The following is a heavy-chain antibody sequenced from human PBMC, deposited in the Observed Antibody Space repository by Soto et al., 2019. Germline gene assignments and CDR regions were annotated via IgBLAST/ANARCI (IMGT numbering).Heavy chain of an antibody. CDR1: GGSISSGGYY. J-gene: IGHJ4*02. CDR3: ARIGGGSLLY. CDR2: IYYSGST. Sequence: QVQLQESGPGLVKPSQTLSLTCTVSGGSISSGGYYWSWIRQHPGKGLEWIGYIYYSGSTYYNPSLEGRVSISVDTSKNQFSLKRSSVTAADTAVYYGARIGGGSLLYWGQGTLVTVSS. V-gene: IGHV4-31*03. D-gene: IGHD2-15*01.